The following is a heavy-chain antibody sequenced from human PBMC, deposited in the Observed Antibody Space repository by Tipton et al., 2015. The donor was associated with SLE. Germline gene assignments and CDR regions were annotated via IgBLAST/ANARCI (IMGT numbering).Heavy chain of an antibody. CDR2: IHYRGNT. V-gene: IGHV4-59*08. J-gene: IGHJ6*02. CDR3: ARGMLTWRGAIVGVDV. D-gene: IGHD2-8*01. Sequence: TLSLTCTVTGVSINSSYWSWIRQSPGKGLEWIAYIHYRGNTNYNPSLKSRVTMSVDTAKSQFSLKLTSVTAADTAVYYCARGMLTWRGAIVGVDVWGQGTTVNVSS. CDR1: GVSINSSY.